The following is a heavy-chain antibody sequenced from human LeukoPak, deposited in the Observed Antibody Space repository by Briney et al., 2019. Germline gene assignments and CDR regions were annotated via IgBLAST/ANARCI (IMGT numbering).Heavy chain of an antibody. J-gene: IGHJ6*02. CDR1: GYTFTGYY. Sequence: ASVKVSCKASGYTFTGYYMHWVRQAPGQGLEWMGWISAYNGNTNYAQKPQGRVTMTTDTSTSTAYMELRSLRSDDTAVYYCARELGSKDYYYYGMDVWGQGTTVTVSS. CDR3: ARELGSKDYYYYGMDV. CDR2: ISAYNGNT. D-gene: IGHD2-2*01. V-gene: IGHV1-18*04.